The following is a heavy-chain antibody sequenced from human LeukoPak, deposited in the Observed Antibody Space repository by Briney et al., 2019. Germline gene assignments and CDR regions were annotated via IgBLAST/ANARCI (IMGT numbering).Heavy chain of an antibody. CDR1: GFTFSGSA. Sequence: PGGSLRLSCAASGFTFSGSAMHWVRQASGKGLEWVGCIRSKANSYATAYAASVKGRFTISRDDSKNTAYLQMNSLKTEDTTVYYCTIVVVPAALSPSYYYYYMDVWGKGTTVTVSS. V-gene: IGHV3-73*01. CDR2: IRSKANSYAT. CDR3: TIVVVPAALSPSYYYYYMDV. J-gene: IGHJ6*03. D-gene: IGHD2-2*01.